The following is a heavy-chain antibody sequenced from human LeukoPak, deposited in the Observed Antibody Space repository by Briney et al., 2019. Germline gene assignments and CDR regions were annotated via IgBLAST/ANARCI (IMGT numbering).Heavy chain of an antibody. CDR3: ARGWELEGRDY. J-gene: IGHJ4*02. Sequence: ASVRVSCKASGYTFTNYDINWVRQATGQGLEWMAWMDPKSGNTGYARKFQGRVTMTRDTSTSTVYMELSSLRSEDTAVYYCARGWELEGRDYWGQGTLVTVSS. CDR2: MDPKSGNT. CDR1: GYTFTNYD. V-gene: IGHV1-8*01. D-gene: IGHD1-26*01.